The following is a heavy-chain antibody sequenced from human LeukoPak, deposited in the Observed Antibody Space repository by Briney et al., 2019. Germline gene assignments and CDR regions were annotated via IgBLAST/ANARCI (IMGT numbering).Heavy chain of an antibody. V-gene: IGHV4-61*02. Sequence: SETLSLTCTVSGGSISSGSYYWSWIRQPAGKGLEWIGRIYTSGSTNYNPSLKSRVTISVDTSKNQFSLKLSSVTAADTAVYYCARGAGGYSYGYWDYYYYMDVWGKGTTVTISS. CDR3: ARGAGGYSYGYWDYYYYMDV. CDR2: IYTSGST. J-gene: IGHJ6*03. CDR1: GGSISSGSYY. D-gene: IGHD5-18*01.